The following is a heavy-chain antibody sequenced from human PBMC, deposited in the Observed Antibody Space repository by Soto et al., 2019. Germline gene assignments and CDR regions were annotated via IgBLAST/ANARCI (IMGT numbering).Heavy chain of an antibody. D-gene: IGHD2-2*01. CDR1: GYTFTSYA. Sequence: ASVKVSCKASGYTFTSYAMHWMRQAPGQRLEWMGWINAGNGNTKYSQKFQGRVTITRDTSASTAYMELSSLRSEDTAVYYCARGYRIVVPAAIGWFDPWGQGTLVTVSS. J-gene: IGHJ5*02. CDR3: ARGYRIVVPAAIGWFDP. CDR2: INAGNGNT. V-gene: IGHV1-3*01.